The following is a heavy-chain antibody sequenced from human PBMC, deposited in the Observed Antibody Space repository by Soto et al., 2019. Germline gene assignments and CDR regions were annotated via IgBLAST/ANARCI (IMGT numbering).Heavy chain of an antibody. J-gene: IGHJ4*02. CDR1: GFTFSSYA. Sequence: HVQLVESGGGVVQPGRSLRLSCAASGFTFSSYAMHWVRQAPGKGLEWVAVISYDGSNKYYADSVKGRFTISRDNSKNTLYLQMNSLRAEDTAVYYCARVGYSGSYYVDLYFDYWGQGTLVTVSS. CDR2: ISYDGSNK. CDR3: ARVGYSGSYYVDLYFDY. V-gene: IGHV3-30-3*01. D-gene: IGHD1-26*01.